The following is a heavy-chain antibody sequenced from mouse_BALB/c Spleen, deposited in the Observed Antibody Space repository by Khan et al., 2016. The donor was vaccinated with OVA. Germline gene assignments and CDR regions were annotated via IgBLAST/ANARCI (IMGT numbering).Heavy chain of an antibody. D-gene: IGHD1-1*01. V-gene: IGHV5-6*01. CDR2: VSTSGSYT. CDR3: TRLAYYDDSEGFAY. CDR1: GFTFSTYG. Sequence: EVQLVESGGDLVKPGGSLKLSCAASGFTFSTYGMSWVRQTPDKRLEWVATVSTSGSYTYYPDSVKGRFTISRDNAKNTLYLQMSGLKSEDTAMFYCTRLAYYDDSEGFAYWGQGTLVTVSA. J-gene: IGHJ3*01.